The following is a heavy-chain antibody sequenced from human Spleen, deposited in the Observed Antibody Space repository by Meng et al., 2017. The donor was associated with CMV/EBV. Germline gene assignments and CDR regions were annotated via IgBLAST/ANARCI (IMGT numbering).Heavy chain of an antibody. J-gene: IGHJ5*02. CDR2: ISAYNGDT. Sequence: ASVKVSCKASGYTFTSFGISWVRKAPGQGLEWMGWISAYNGDTLYAQKFQGRVTMTRNTSISTAYMELSSLRSEDTAVYYCARGPLRYSSSSWFDPWGQGTLVTVSS. CDR3: ARGPLRYSSSSWFDP. CDR1: GYTFTSFG. D-gene: IGHD6-6*01. V-gene: IGHV1-8*01.